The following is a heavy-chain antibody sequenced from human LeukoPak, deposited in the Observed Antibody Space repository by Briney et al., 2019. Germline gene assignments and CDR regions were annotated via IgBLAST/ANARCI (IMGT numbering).Heavy chain of an antibody. Sequence: SETLSLTCTVSGGSISSYYWNWVRQPPGKGLEWIGYVYYTGSTNYNPSLKSRVTISLDTSKNQFSLKLSSVTAADTALYYCARDKGLGGSYYKPNWFDPWGQETLVTVSS. D-gene: IGHD1-26*01. CDR3: ARDKGLGGSYYKPNWFDP. CDR1: GGSISSYY. V-gene: IGHV4-59*01. CDR2: VYYTGST. J-gene: IGHJ5*02.